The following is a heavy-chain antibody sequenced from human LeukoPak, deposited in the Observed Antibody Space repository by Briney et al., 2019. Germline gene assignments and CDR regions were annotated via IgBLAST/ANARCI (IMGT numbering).Heavy chain of an antibody. J-gene: IGHJ4*02. V-gene: IGHV1-24*01. D-gene: IGHD6-13*01. CDR1: GYTLTELS. Sequence: GASVKVSCKVSGYTLTELSMHWVRQAPGKGLEWMGGFDPEDGETIYAQKFQGRVTMTEDTSTDTAYMELSRLRSDDTAVYYCARDERETARRYSSSWTQNYWGQGTLVTVSS. CDR2: FDPEDGET. CDR3: ARDERETARRYSSSWTQNY.